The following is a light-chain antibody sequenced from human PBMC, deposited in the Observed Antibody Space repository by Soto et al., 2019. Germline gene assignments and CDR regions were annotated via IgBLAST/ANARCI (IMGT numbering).Light chain of an antibody. Sequence: DIVMTQSPDSLAVSLGERATINCKSSQTILSSSNNKTYLVWYQQKPGQPPKLLISWASTRESGVPDRFSGNGSGTDFTLTISSLQAEDVAVYYCHQFYGSPLTFGGGTKVEMK. J-gene: IGKJ4*01. V-gene: IGKV4-1*01. CDR2: WAS. CDR1: QTILSSSNNKTY. CDR3: HQFYGSPLT.